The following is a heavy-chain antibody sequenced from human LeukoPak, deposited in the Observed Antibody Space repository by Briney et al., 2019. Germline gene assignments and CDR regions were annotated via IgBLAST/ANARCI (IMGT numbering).Heavy chain of an antibody. V-gene: IGHV3-66*01. CDR1: GFTVSSNY. J-gene: IGHJ4*02. CDR2: IYSGGST. D-gene: IGHD6-19*01. Sequence: PGGSLRLSCAASGFTVSSNYMSWVRQAPGKGLEWVSVIYSGGSTYYADSVKGRFTISRDNSKNTLYLQMNSLRAEDTAVYNCARELYSSGWYVDYWGQGTLVTVSS. CDR3: ARELYSSGWYVDY.